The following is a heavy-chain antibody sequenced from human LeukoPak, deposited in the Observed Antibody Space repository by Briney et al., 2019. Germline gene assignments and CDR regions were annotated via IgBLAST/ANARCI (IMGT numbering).Heavy chain of an antibody. CDR1: GGSISNYY. Sequence: SETLSLTCTVSGGSISNYYWSWIRQPAGKGLEWIGRIYTSGSTNYNPSLKSRVTMSVDTSKNQFSLKLTSVTAADTAVYYCARKQSSGDFFDHWGQGTLVTVSS. V-gene: IGHV4-4*07. CDR2: IYTSGST. CDR3: ARKQSSGDFFDH. D-gene: IGHD2-15*01. J-gene: IGHJ4*02.